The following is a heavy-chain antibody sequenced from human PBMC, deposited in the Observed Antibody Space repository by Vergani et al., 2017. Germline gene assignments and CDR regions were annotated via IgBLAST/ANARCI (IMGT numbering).Heavy chain of an antibody. D-gene: IGHD3-16*01. CDR3: ASVGGY. V-gene: IGHV3-30*02. CDR2: IRYDGSST. CDR1: GFTLSRYA. Sequence: VKLMESGGGVVQPGGSLRLSCAASGFTLSRYAMNWVRQAPGKGMEWMAFIRYDGSSTYYPDSVKGRFTIFRDNFKNTLYLQMNSLRAEDTAVYHCASVGGYWGQGSLVTVSS. J-gene: IGHJ4*02.